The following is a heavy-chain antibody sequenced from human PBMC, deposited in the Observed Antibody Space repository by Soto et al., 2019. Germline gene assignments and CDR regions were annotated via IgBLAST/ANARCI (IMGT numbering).Heavy chain of an antibody. Sequence: GGSLRLSCAASGFTFNSYAMNWVRQAPGKGLEWVSGISGSDGSTYYSDSVKGRFTISRDNSKNTLYLQMNSLRAEDTAVYYCAKAATMTTLYNFDFWGQGTLVTVSS. CDR3: AKAATMTTLYNFDF. J-gene: IGHJ4*02. V-gene: IGHV3-23*01. D-gene: IGHD4-4*01. CDR1: GFTFNSYA. CDR2: ISGSDGST.